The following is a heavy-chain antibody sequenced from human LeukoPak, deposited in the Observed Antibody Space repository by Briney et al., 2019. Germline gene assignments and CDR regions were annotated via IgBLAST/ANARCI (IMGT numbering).Heavy chain of an antibody. Sequence: GGSLSLPCAASGFSFSNYWMSWVRQAPGKGLEWVAIIKQDGSDKYYVDSLKGRFTISRDNAKNSLYLQMNSLRAEDTAVYYCARLVGDKSLAYWGQGTLVTVSS. J-gene: IGHJ4*02. CDR2: IKQDGSDK. CDR3: ARLVGDKSLAY. CDR1: GFSFSNYW. D-gene: IGHD1-26*01. V-gene: IGHV3-7*01.